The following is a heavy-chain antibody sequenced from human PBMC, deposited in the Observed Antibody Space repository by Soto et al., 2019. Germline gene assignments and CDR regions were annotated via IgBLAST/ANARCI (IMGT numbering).Heavy chain of an antibody. CDR3: ARVPEYCSGGSCYGYFDY. D-gene: IGHD2-15*01. CDR2: INPSGGST. V-gene: IGHV1-46*01. Sequence: ASVKVSCKASGYTFTSYDMHWVRQAPGQGLEWMGIINPSGGSTSYAQKFQGRVTMTRDTSTSTVYMELSSLRSEDTAVYYCARVPEYCSGGSCYGYFDYWGQGTLVTVSS. CDR1: GYTFTSYD. J-gene: IGHJ4*02.